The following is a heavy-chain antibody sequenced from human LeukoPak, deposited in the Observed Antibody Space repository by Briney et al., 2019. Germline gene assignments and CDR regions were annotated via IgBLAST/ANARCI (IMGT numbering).Heavy chain of an antibody. CDR2: ISYDGSNK. V-gene: IGHV3-30*04. J-gene: IGHJ4*02. D-gene: IGHD1-1*01. Sequence: PGGSLRLSCAASGFTFSSYAMHWVRQAPGKGLEWVAVISYDGSNKYYADSVKGRFTISRDNSKNTLYLQMNSLKTEDTAVYYCNRYNVGFESWGQGTLVTVSS. CDR1: GFTFSSYA. CDR3: NRYNVGFES.